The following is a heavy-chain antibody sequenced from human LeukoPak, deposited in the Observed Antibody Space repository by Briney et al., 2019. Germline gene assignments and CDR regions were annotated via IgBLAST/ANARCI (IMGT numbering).Heavy chain of an antibody. CDR1: GGTFSSYA. J-gene: IGHJ5*02. Sequence: ASVKVSCKASGGTFSSYAISWVRQAPGQGLEWMGGIIPIFGTANYAQKFQGRVTITADKSTSTAYMELSSLRSEDTAVYYCARVKVRAVAGGGWFDPWGQGTLVTVSS. D-gene: IGHD6-19*01. CDR2: IIPIFGTA. V-gene: IGHV1-69*06. CDR3: ARVKVRAVAGGGWFDP.